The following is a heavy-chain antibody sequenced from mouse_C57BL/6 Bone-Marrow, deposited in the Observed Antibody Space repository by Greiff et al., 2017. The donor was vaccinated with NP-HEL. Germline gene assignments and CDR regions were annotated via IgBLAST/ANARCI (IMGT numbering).Heavy chain of an antibody. CDR1: YFSFMASA. D-gene: IGHD6-2*01. V-gene: IGHV1-49*01. J-gene: IGHJ4*01. CDR2: FTMYSDAT. Sequence: QVQLQQSGAELVRPGYSVKLSCTDSYFSFMASAMHWVQQSPGHGLEWIGLFTMYSDATEYGENFKGKGTLTANATSTTAFMVIRSHTAVASAVYYCARSPYLSPYAMDYWGKGTSVTVSS. CDR3: ARSPYLSPYAMDY.